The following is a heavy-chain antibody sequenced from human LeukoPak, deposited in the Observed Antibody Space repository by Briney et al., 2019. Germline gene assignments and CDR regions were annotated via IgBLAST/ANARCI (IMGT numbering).Heavy chain of an antibody. J-gene: IGHJ4*02. Sequence: GGSLRLSCAASGFTLSSYWMSWVRQAPGNGLEWVANMKPDGSERYFVDSVKGRFTISRDNAKNLLYLQMNSLRAEDTAIYYCTRDPQGSRIYSVDYWGQGTPVTVSS. CDR2: MKPDGSER. CDR1: GFTLSSYW. D-gene: IGHD3-10*01. V-gene: IGHV3-7*03. CDR3: TRDPQGSRIYSVDY.